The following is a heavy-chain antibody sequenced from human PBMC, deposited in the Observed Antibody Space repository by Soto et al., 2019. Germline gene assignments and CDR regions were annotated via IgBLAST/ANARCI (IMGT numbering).Heavy chain of an antibody. Sequence: DVQLVQSGAEVKKPGESLKISCQGSGYNFTSYWIVWVRQTPGKGLEWVGNIYPGDSESRYSPSFQGQVTISVDKSINAAYLQWSSLKASDTAMYYCARRGKDNFYYSMDVWGQGTTVTVSS. CDR2: IYPGDSES. V-gene: IGHV5-51*03. CDR1: GYNFTSYW. CDR3: ARRGKDNFYYSMDV. J-gene: IGHJ6*02.